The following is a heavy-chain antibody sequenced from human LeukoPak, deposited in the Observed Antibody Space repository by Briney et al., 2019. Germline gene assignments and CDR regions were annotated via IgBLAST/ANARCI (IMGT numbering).Heavy chain of an antibody. V-gene: IGHV1-8*01. CDR2: MNPNSGNT. CDR1: GYTFTSYD. J-gene: IGHJ4*02. D-gene: IGHD3-10*01. CDR3: ARIPWFGTPPDY. Sequence: ASVKVSCKASGYTFTSYDINWVRQATGQGLEWMGWMNPNSGNTGYAQKFQGRVTMTRNTSISTAYMELSSLRSEDTAVYYCARIPWFGTPPDYWGQGTLVTVSS.